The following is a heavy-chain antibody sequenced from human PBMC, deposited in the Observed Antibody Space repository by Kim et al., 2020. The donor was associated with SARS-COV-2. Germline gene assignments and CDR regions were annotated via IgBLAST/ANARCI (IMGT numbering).Heavy chain of an antibody. J-gene: IGHJ6*02. Sequence: ASVKVSCKSSGYTFTGYYMHWVRQAPGQGLEWMGRINPNSGGTNYAQKFQGRVTMTRDTSISTAYMELSRLRSDDTAVYYCARGHSSSALYYYYGMDVWGQGTTGTVSS. CDR2: INPNSGGT. CDR1: GYTFTGYY. CDR3: ARGHSSSALYYYYGMDV. D-gene: IGHD6-6*01. V-gene: IGHV1-2*06.